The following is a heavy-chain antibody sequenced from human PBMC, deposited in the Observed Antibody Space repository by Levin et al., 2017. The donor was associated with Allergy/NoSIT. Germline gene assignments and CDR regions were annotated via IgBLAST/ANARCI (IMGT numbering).Heavy chain of an antibody. CDR1: GGSITSHY. V-gene: IGHV4-59*11. CDR3: ARGGRLENVVLSHQLDS. CDR2: IYSSGTT. Sequence: SETLSLTCTVSGGSITSHYWNWIRQPPGKGLEWIGYIYSSGTTNYNPSLESRVSMSVDTSKNQFSLWLNSVTAADTAGYFCARGGRLENVVLSHQLDSWGQGTLVSVSS. J-gene: IGHJ4*02. D-gene: IGHD4/OR15-4a*01.